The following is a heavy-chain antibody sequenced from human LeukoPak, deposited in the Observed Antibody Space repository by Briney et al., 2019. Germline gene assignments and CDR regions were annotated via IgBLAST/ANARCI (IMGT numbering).Heavy chain of an antibody. CDR2: ISYDGSNK. CDR3: AKGGYEGFDY. V-gene: IGHV3-30*18. Sequence: GGSLRLSCAASGFTFSSYGMHWVRQAPGKGLEWVAVISYDGSNKYYVDSVKGRFTISRDNSKNTLYLQMNSLRAEDTAVYYCAKGGYEGFDYWGQGTLVTVSS. CDR1: GFTFSSYG. J-gene: IGHJ4*02. D-gene: IGHD5-12*01.